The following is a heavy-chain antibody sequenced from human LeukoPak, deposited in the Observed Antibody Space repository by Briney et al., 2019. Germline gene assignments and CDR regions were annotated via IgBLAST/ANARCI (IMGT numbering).Heavy chain of an antibody. CDR3: ARHRARYYYDSSGYTFDY. J-gene: IGHJ4*02. Sequence: SETLSLTCTVSGGSVTTYHWTWIRQPPGKGLEWIGHIHYSGGADYSPSLKSRVSISLDTSKNQFSLKLSSVTAADTAVYYCARHRARYYYDSSGYTFDYWGQGTLVTVSS. D-gene: IGHD3-22*01. CDR2: IHYSGGA. CDR1: GGSVTTYH. V-gene: IGHV4-59*08.